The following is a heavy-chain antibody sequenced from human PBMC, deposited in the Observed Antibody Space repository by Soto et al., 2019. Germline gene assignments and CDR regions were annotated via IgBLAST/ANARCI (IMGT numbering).Heavy chain of an antibody. Sequence: SLRLSCAASGFTFSSYGMHWVRQAPGKGLEWVAVIWYDGSNKYYADSVKGRFTISRDNSKSTLYLQMNSLRVEDTAMYYCAKATKGSLYYYYGMDVWGQGTTVTVSS. CDR2: IWYDGSNK. CDR1: GFTFSSYG. V-gene: IGHV3-33*06. J-gene: IGHJ6*02. CDR3: AKATKGSLYYYYGMDV.